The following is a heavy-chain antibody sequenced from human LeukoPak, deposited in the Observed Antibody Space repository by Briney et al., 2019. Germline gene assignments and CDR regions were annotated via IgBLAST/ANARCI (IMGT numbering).Heavy chain of an antibody. D-gene: IGHD5-24*01. CDR2: TYYKSKWFN. CDR3: ASGWLGIDY. Sequence: SPTLSLTFAISGDSVSINSAAWNWVRQSPSRGLEWLGRTYYKSKWFNDYAVSVKSRITINPDTSKNQFSLHLNSVTPEDTAVYYCASGWLGIDYWGQGTLVTVSS. J-gene: IGHJ4*02. CDR1: GDSVSINSAA. V-gene: IGHV6-1*01.